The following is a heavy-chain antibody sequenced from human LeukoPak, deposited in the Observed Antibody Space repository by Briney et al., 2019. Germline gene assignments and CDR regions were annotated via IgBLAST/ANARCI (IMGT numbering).Heavy chain of an antibody. CDR1: GGSISSYY. V-gene: IGHV4-59*01. CDR2: IYNSGST. CDR3: ARANRYAGGDRHFDY. Sequence: SETLSLTCTVSGGSISSYYWSWIRQPPGKGLEWNGYIYNSGSTNHNPSLKSRVTISFDTSKNQFSLKLTSVTAADTAVYYCARANRYAGGDRHFDYWGQGTLVTVSS. D-gene: IGHD1-14*01. J-gene: IGHJ4*02.